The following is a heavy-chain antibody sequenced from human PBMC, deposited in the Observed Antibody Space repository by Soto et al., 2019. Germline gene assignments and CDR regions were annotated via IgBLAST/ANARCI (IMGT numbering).Heavy chain of an antibody. CDR2: ISYDGSNK. V-gene: IGHV3-30-3*01. Sequence: GGSLRLSCAASGFTFSSYAMHWVRQAPGKGLEWVAVISYDGSNKYYADSVKGRFTISRDNSKNTLYLQMNSLRAEDTAVYYCARGEYYYDSSGPDYFDYWGQGTLVTVSS. CDR1: GFTFSSYA. CDR3: ARGEYYYDSSGPDYFDY. D-gene: IGHD3-22*01. J-gene: IGHJ4*02.